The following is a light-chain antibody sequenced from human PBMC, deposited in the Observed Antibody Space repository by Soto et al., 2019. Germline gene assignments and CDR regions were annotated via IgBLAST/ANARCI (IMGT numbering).Light chain of an antibody. J-gene: IGKJ1*01. CDR1: HSVGST. CDR3: QHYNNWPWT. CDR2: DIS. V-gene: IGKV3-15*01. Sequence: ETVMTQSPAILSVSPGERATLSCRASHSVGSTLAWYQQQPGQALRLLMYDISTRACGVPARFSGSRSGTEFTLTISSLQSDDVAVYYCQHYNNWPWTVGQGTKVEI.